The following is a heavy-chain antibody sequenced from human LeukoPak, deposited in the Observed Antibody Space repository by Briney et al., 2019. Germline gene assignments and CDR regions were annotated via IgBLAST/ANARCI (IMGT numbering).Heavy chain of an antibody. Sequence: GGSLRLSCAASGLTFSSYGMHWVRQAPGKGLEWVAVIWYDGSNKYYADSVKGRFTISRDNSKNTLYLQMSSLRAEDTAVYYCARESGFGENRRYFDYWGQGTLVTVSS. D-gene: IGHD3-10*01. CDR1: GLTFSSYG. J-gene: IGHJ4*02. V-gene: IGHV3-33*01. CDR3: ARESGFGENRRYFDY. CDR2: IWYDGSNK.